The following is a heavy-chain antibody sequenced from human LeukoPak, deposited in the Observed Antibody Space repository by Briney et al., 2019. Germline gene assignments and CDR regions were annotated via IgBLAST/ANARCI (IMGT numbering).Heavy chain of an antibody. D-gene: IGHD2-15*01. CDR2: IWYDGSNK. CDR1: GFTFSSYG. Sequence: TGGSLRLSCAASGFTFSSYGMHWVRQAPGKGLEWVAVIWYDGSNKYYADSVKGRFTISRDNSKNTLYLQMNSLRAEDTAVYYCARAVGYCSGGSCYFSTYYYYYGMDVWGQGTTVTVSS. CDR3: ARAVGYCSGGSCYFSTYYYYYGMDV. V-gene: IGHV3-33*01. J-gene: IGHJ6*02.